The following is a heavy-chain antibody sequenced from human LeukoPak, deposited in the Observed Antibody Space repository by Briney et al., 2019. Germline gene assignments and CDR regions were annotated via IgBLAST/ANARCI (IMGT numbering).Heavy chain of an antibody. D-gene: IGHD3-3*01. J-gene: IGHJ6*02. CDR2: ISAYNGNT. V-gene: IGHV1-18*01. CDR3: ARGYYDFWSGYYTGYYGMDV. Sequence: GASVKVSCKASGYTFTSYGISWVRQAPGQGLEWMGWISAYNGNTNYAQKLQGRVTMTTDTSTSTAYMELRSLRSDDTAVYYCARGYYDFWSGYYTGYYGMDVWGQGTTVTVSS. CDR1: GYTFTSYG.